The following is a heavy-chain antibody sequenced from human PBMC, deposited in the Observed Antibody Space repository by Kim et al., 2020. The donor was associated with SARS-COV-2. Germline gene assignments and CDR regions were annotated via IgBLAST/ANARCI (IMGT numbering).Heavy chain of an antibody. CDR2: IKQDGSEK. CDR1: GFTFSSYW. CDR3: ARPLHYYDSSGPYYFDY. J-gene: IGHJ4*02. D-gene: IGHD3-22*01. Sequence: GGSLRLSCAASGFTFSSYWMSWVRQAPGKGLEWVANIKQDGSEKYYVDSVKGRFTISRDNAKNSLYLQMNSLRAEDTAVYYCARPLHYYDSSGPYYFDYWGQGTLVTVSS. V-gene: IGHV3-7*01.